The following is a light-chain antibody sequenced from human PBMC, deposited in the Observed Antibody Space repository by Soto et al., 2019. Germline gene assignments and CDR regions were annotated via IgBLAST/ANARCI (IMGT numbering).Light chain of an antibody. CDR1: QIVSSNF. J-gene: IGKJ1*01. CDR3: QQYGSLSWT. Sequence: EIVLTQSPGTLSLSPGERATLSCMASQIVSSNFLGWYQQKPGQAPRIIIFGASGRATGIPDRFSGSGSGTDFTLTISRLEPEDFAVYYCQQYGSLSWTFGQGTKVDIK. V-gene: IGKV3-20*01. CDR2: GAS.